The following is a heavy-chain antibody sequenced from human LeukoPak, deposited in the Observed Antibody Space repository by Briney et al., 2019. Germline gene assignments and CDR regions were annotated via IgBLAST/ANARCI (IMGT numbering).Heavy chain of an antibody. Sequence: PGGSLRLSCAASGFTFSSYSMKCVRQAPGKGLEWVSSISSSSSYIYYADSVKGRFTISRDNAKNSLYLQMNSLRAEDTAVYYCARDVSSGSSKTFDYWGQGTLVTVSS. CDR3: ARDVSSGSSKTFDY. CDR2: ISSSSSYI. D-gene: IGHD1-26*01. J-gene: IGHJ4*02. CDR1: GFTFSSYS. V-gene: IGHV3-21*01.